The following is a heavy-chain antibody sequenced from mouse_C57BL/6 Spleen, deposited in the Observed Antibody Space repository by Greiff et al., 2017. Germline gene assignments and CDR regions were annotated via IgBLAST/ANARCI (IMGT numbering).Heavy chain of an antibody. CDR3: AREEVTGTKAMDY. D-gene: IGHD4-1*01. J-gene: IGHJ4*01. CDR1: GYTFTSYW. Sequence: QVQLQQPGAELVMPGASVKLSCKASGYTFTSYWMHWVKQRPGQGLEWIGEIDPSDSYTNYNQKFKGKSTLTVDKSSSTAYMQLSSLTSEDSAVYYCAREEVTGTKAMDYWGQGTSGTVSA. CDR2: IDPSDSYT. V-gene: IGHV1-69*01.